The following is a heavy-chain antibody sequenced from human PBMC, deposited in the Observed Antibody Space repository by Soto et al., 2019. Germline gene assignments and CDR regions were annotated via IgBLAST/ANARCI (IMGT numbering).Heavy chain of an antibody. J-gene: IGHJ6*03. V-gene: IGHV1-69*02. CDR2: IIPILGIA. Sequence: QVQLVQSGAEVKKPGSSVKVSCKASGGTFSSYTISWVRQAPGQGLEWMGRIIPILGIANYAQKFQGRVTITADKSTSTAYMELSSLRSEDTAVYYCASMRVVDGSGIIASYMDVWGKGTTVTVSS. CDR3: ASMRVVDGSGIIASYMDV. D-gene: IGHD3-10*01. CDR1: GGTFSSYT.